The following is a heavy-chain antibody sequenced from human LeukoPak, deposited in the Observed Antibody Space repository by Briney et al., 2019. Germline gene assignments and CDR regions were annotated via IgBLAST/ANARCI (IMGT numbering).Heavy chain of an antibody. V-gene: IGHV4-4*07. CDR2: IYTSGIT. CDR1: VASLSRYY. D-gene: IGHD6-19*01. Sequence: SETLSLTCIDSVASLSRYYWSWIRQPPGKGLEWIGRIYTSGITKYNPSLQSRVASSLATSKHQVSLIVSSVAAADTAVYYCARMNHHSSGCWFDPWGQGTLVTVSS. CDR3: ARMNHHSSGCWFDP. J-gene: IGHJ5*02.